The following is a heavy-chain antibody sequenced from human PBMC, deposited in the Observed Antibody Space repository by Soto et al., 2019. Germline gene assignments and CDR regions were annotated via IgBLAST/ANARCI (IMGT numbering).Heavy chain of an antibody. Sequence: SETLPLTYTVSSAFISRSDSYWGWIRQPPGEGKEWIGRVSSSGVTDLKPSLRRPVTISVDTSNNKTSLMFIYVTAADTVLYFCARHSPSYIIMTGPIDNWGLGTLVTVS. V-gene: IGHV4-39*01. D-gene: IGHD3-9*01. CDR2: VSSSGVT. CDR1: SAFISRSDSY. J-gene: IGHJ4*02. CDR3: ARHSPSYIIMTGPIDN.